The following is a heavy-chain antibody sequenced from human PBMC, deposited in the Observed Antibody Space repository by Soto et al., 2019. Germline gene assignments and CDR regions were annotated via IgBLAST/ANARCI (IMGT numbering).Heavy chain of an antibody. Sequence: SETLSLTCAVSGGSISSGGYSWSWIRQPPGKGLEWIGYIYHSGSTYYNPSLKSRVTISVDTSKRQFSLKLSSVTAADTAVYYCARADSREFDYWGEGTLVTVPQ. CDR3: ARADSREFDY. D-gene: IGHD3-22*01. J-gene: IGHJ4*02. CDR1: GGSISSGGYS. CDR2: IYHSGST. V-gene: IGHV4-30-2*01.